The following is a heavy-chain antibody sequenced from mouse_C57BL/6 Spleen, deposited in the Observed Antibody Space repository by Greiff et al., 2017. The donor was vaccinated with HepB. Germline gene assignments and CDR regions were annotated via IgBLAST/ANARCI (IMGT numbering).Heavy chain of an antibody. D-gene: IGHD1-2*01. V-gene: IGHV1-4*01. CDR2: INPSSGYT. Sequence: QVHVKQSGAELARPGASVKMSCKASGYTFTSYTMHWVKQRPGQGLEWIGYINPSSGYTKYNQKFKDKATLTADKSSSTAYMQLSSLTSEDSAVYYCARPTASYYYAMDYWGQGTSVTVSS. CDR1: GYTFTSYT. CDR3: ARPTASYYYAMDY. J-gene: IGHJ4*01.